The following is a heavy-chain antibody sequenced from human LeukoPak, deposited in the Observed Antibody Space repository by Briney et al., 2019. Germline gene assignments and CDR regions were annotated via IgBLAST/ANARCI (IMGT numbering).Heavy chain of an antibody. V-gene: IGHV4-59*01. D-gene: IGHD5-18*01. CDR1: GGSISSYY. CDR2: IHYRGSA. J-gene: IGHJ4*02. CDR3: ARSVLGYSYGLHIDY. Sequence: SETLSLTCTVSGGSISSYYWSWIRQSPGEGLEWIGYIHYRGSANYNPSLKSRVTISVDTSKNQFSLKLSSLTAADTAVYYCARSVLGYSYGLHIDYWGQGTLVTVSS.